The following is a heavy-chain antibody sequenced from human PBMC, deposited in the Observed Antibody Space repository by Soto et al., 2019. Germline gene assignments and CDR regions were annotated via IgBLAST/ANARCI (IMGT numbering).Heavy chain of an antibody. CDR3: AKVVDCSSTSCYFPNYYYYYGMDV. D-gene: IGHD2-2*01. Sequence: EVQLLESGGGLVQPGGSLRLSCAASGFTFSSYAMSWVRQAPGKGLEWVSATSGSGGSTYYADSVKGRFTISRDNSKNTLYLQMNSLRAEDTAVYYCAKVVDCSSTSCYFPNYYYYYGMDVWGQGTTVTVSS. V-gene: IGHV3-23*01. CDR2: TSGSGGST. J-gene: IGHJ6*02. CDR1: GFTFSSYA.